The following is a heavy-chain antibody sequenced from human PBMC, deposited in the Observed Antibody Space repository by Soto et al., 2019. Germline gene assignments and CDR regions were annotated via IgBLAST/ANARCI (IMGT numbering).Heavy chain of an antibody. D-gene: IGHD6-13*01. CDR2: INAGNGNT. Sequence: ASVKVSCKASGYTFTNYAMHLGRPAPRQRLEWMGWINAGNGNTKYSQKFQGRVTITRDTSASTAYMELSSLRSEDTAVYYCARDQSIAAAGNPLDYWGQGTLVTVSS. V-gene: IGHV1-3*01. CDR3: ARDQSIAAAGNPLDY. J-gene: IGHJ4*02. CDR1: GYTFTNYA.